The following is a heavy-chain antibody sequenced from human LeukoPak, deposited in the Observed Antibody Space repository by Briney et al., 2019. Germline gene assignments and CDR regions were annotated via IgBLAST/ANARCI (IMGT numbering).Heavy chain of an antibody. J-gene: IGHJ6*02. CDR3: ARGRGRTGENYYYYGMDV. Sequence: SQTLSLTCTVSGGSISSGGYYWSWIRQHPGKGLEWIGYIYYSGSTYYNPSLKSRVTISVDRSKNQFSLKLSSVTAADTAVYYCARGRGRTGENYYYYGMDVWGQGTTVTVSS. CDR1: GGSISSGGYY. V-gene: IGHV4-31*03. CDR2: IYYSGST. D-gene: IGHD4-17*01.